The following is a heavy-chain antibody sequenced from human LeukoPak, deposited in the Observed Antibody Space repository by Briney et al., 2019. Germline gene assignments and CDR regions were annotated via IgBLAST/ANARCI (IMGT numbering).Heavy chain of an antibody. D-gene: IGHD2/OR15-2a*01. CDR3: ARVGTTSNFYYYYGMDV. CDR1: GFTFSSYW. CDR2: INSDGSTT. Sequence: GRSLRLSCAASGFTFSSYWMYWVRQAPGKGLVWVSRINSDGSTTSYADSVEGRFTISRDNAKNTLYLQMNSLRAEDTAVYYCARVGTTSNFYYYYGMDVWGQGTTVTVSS. V-gene: IGHV3-74*01. J-gene: IGHJ6*02.